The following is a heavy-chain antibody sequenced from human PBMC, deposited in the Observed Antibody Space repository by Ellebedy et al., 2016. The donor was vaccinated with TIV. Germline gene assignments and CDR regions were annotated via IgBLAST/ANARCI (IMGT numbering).Heavy chain of an antibody. CDR1: GFTFSSYG. Sequence: GGSLRLXXAASGFTFSSYGMHWVRQAPGKGLEWVAVIWYDGSKKYYADSVKGRFTTFRDNSKNTLYLQMNSLRAEDTAVYYCASNGDKGYWGQGTLVTVSS. CDR3: ASNGDKGY. D-gene: IGHD4-23*01. CDR2: IWYDGSKK. J-gene: IGHJ4*02. V-gene: IGHV3-33*01.